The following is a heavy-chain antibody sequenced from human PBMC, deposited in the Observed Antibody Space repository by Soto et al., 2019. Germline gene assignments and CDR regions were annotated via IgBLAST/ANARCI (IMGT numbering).Heavy chain of an antibody. D-gene: IGHD6-6*01. V-gene: IGHV1-69*13. CDR3: ARDKVPRYSSSSGSAYYYYGMDV. CDR2: IIPIFGTA. J-gene: IGHJ6*02. CDR1: GGTFSSYA. Sequence: SVKVSCKASGGTFSSYAISWVRQAPGQGLEWMGGIIPIFGTANYAQKFQGRVTITADESTSTAYMELSSLRSEDTAVYYCARDKVPRYSSSSGSAYYYYGMDVWGQGTTVTVS.